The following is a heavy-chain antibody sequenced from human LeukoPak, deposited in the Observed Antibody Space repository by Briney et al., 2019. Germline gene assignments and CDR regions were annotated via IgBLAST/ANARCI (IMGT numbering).Heavy chain of an antibody. CDR2: ISAYNGNT. D-gene: IGHD6-19*01. V-gene: IGHV1-18*01. CDR1: GYTFTSYG. J-gene: IGHJ6*03. CDR3: ARDRGGGWSRYYYYMDV. Sequence: ASVKVSCKASGYTFTSYGISWVRQAPGQGREGMGWISAYNGNTNYAQKLQGRVTMTTDTSTSTAYMELRSLRSDDTAVYYCARDRGGGWSRYYYYMDVWGKGTTVTVSS.